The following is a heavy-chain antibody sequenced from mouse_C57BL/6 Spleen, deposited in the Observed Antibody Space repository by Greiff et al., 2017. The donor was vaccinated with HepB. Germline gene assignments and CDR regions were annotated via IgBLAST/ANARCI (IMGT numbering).Heavy chain of an antibody. J-gene: IGHJ4*01. Sequence: VQLQQPGAELVRPGSSVKLSCKASGYTFTSYWMHWVKQRPIQGLEWIGNIDPSDSETHYNQKFKDKATLTVDKSSSTAYMQLSSLTSEDSAVYYCAREGYYGSSYDYAMDYWGQGTSVTVSS. CDR2: IDPSDSET. D-gene: IGHD1-1*01. CDR1: GYTFTSYW. CDR3: AREGYYGSSYDYAMDY. V-gene: IGHV1-52*01.